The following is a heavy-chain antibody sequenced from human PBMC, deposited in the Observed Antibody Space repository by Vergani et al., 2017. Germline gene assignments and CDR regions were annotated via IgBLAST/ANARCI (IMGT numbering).Heavy chain of an antibody. D-gene: IGHD2-21*01. J-gene: IGHJ4*02. CDR3: TRHVPCGDGACLHFDH. Sequence: EVMLVQSGAEVKKPGESLKISCKYSESSFISNEIAWVRQMSGKGLQWMGNINPIDSKIAYSLSFQGQAIMSLDKSITTAYLHWRSLKASDTAIYYCTRHVPCGDGACLHFDHWGQGTQVTVSS. CDR2: INPIDSKI. CDR1: ESSFISNE. V-gene: IGHV5-51*01.